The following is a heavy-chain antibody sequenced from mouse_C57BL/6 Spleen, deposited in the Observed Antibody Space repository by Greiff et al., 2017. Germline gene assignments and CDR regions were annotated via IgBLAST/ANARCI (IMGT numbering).Heavy chain of an antibody. J-gene: IGHJ4*01. D-gene: IGHD2-4*01. CDR1: GFTFSDYG. CDR3: ARKITGYYYAMDY. V-gene: IGHV5-17*01. Sequence: DVKLVESGGGLVKPGGSLKLSCAASGFTFSDYGMHWVRQAPEKGLEWVAYISSGSSTIYYADTVKGRFTISRDNAKNTLFLQMTSLRSEDTAMYYCARKITGYYYAMDYWGQGTSVTVSS. CDR2: ISSGSSTI.